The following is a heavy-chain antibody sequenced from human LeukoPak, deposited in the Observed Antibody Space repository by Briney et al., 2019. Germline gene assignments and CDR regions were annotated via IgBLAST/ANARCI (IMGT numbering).Heavy chain of an antibody. CDR2: INHRGST. J-gene: IGHJ3*02. V-gene: IGHV4-34*01. Sequence: SETLSLTCTVSGGSISSYYWSWIRQPPGKGLEWIGEINHRGSTNYNPSLKSRVTISVDTSKNQFSLKLSSVTAADTAVYYCARRAELRYCSGGSCYVGAFDIWGQGTMVTVSS. CDR1: GGSISSYY. D-gene: IGHD2-15*01. CDR3: ARRAELRYCSGGSCYVGAFDI.